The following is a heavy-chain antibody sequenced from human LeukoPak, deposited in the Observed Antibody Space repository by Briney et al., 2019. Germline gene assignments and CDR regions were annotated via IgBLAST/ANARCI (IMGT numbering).Heavy chain of an antibody. CDR1: GFTFSTYT. CDR3: ARDTVAYSSSLIDY. V-gene: IGHV3-21*01. CDR2: ISSSSSYI. D-gene: IGHD6-13*01. J-gene: IGHJ4*02. Sequence: GGSLRLSCAASGFTFSTYTMNWVRQAPGKGLEWVSSISSSSSYIYYADSVKGRFTISRGNAKNSLYLQMNSLRAEDTAVYYCARDTVAYSSSLIDYWGQGTLVTVSS.